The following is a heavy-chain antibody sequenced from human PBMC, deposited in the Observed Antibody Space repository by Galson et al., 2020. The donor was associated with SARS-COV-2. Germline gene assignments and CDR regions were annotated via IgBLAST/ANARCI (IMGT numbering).Heavy chain of an antibody. Sequence: SVKVSCKASGGTFSSYAISWVRQAPGQGLEWMGGIIPILGIANYAQKFQGRVTITADKSTSTAYMELSSLRSEDTAVYYCARAFNPFPFVWDYYYYYMDVWGKGTTVTVSS. CDR1: GGTFSSYA. CDR3: ARAFNPFPFVWDYYYYYMDV. J-gene: IGHJ6*03. D-gene: IGHD3-16*01. CDR2: IIPILGIA. V-gene: IGHV1-69*10.